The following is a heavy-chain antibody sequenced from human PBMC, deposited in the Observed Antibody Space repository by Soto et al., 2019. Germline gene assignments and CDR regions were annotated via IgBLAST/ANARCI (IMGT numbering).Heavy chain of an antibody. CDR1: GGSISSSSYY. CDR2: IYYSGST. V-gene: IGHV4-39*01. D-gene: IGHD6-13*01. J-gene: IGHJ4*02. Sequence: QLQLQESGPGLVKPSETLSLTCTVSGGSISSSSYYWGWIRQPPGKGLEWIGSIYYSGSTYYNPSLTSRVPISVATSKNQFSLKLSSVTAADTAVYYCARLGYSSSWDDFVYWGQGTLVTVSS. CDR3: ARLGYSSSWDDFVY.